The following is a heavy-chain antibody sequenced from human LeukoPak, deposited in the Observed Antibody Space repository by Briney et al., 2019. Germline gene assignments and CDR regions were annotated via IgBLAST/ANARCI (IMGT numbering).Heavy chain of an antibody. Sequence: ASVKVSCKASGYTFTGYYMHWVRQAPGQGLEWMGWINPNSGNTGYAQKFQGRVTITRNTSISTAYMELSSLRSEDTAVYYCARGLRNYDFWSGYSGYGYYYYMDVWGKGTTVTVSS. CDR3: ARGLRNYDFWSGYSGYGYYYYMDV. V-gene: IGHV1-8*03. CDR1: GYTFTGYY. D-gene: IGHD3-3*01. CDR2: INPNSGNT. J-gene: IGHJ6*03.